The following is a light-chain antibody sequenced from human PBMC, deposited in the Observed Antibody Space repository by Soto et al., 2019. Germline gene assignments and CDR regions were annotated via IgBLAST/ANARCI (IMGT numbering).Light chain of an antibody. CDR3: AAWDDSLGGWV. CDR2: RNN. CDR1: SSNIGSNY. Sequence: QSVLTQPPSASGTPGQRVTISCSGSSSNIGSNYVYWYQQLPGTAPKLLIYRNNQRPSGVPDRFSGSKSGTSASLAISGLRSEAEVDYYCAAWDDSLGGWVFGGGTKLTVL. J-gene: IGLJ3*02. V-gene: IGLV1-47*01.